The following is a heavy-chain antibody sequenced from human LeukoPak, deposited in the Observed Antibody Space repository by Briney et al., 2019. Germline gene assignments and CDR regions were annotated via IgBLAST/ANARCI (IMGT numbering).Heavy chain of an antibody. D-gene: IGHD5-24*01. CDR1: GYNFSNFG. Sequence: GPSVKVSCKASGYNFSNFGITWVRQAPGQGLEWMGWISAYNGHTNYAQNLQGRVTLTTDTSTYTAYMELMSLRSDDTAIYYCARRERSMPPAGDYWGQGTLVTVSS. V-gene: IGHV1-18*01. CDR2: ISAYNGHT. J-gene: IGHJ4*02. CDR3: ARRERSMPPAGDY.